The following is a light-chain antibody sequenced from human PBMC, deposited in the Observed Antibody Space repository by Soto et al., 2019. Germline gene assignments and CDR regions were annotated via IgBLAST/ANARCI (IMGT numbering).Light chain of an antibody. CDR2: EVS. Sequence: QSVLTQPPSASGSPGQSVTISCTGTSSDVGGYNYVSWYQQHPGKAPKLMIYEVSNRPSGVSNRFSGSKSGNTASLTISGLQAEDEADYYCSSYTSGSTLGFGGGTKLTVL. CDR3: SSYTSGSTLG. CDR1: SSDVGGYNY. J-gene: IGLJ3*02. V-gene: IGLV2-14*01.